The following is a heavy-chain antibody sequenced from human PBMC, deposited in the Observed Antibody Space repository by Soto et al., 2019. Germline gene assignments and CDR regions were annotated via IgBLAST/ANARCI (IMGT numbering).Heavy chain of an antibody. Sequence: ASMKVSCKASGYTFTSYGISWVRQAPGQGLEWMGWISAYHGNTNYAQKLQGRVTMTTDTSTSTAYMELRSLRSDDSAVYYCAIGCRGGSCYCYGMDVWGQGTTVTVSS. CDR3: AIGCRGGSCYCYGMDV. D-gene: IGHD2-15*01. V-gene: IGHV1-18*01. J-gene: IGHJ6*02. CDR2: ISAYHGNT. CDR1: GYTFTSYG.